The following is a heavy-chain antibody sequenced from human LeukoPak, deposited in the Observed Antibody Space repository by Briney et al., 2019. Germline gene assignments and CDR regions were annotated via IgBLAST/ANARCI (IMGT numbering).Heavy chain of an antibody. V-gene: IGHV3-23*01. D-gene: IGHD3-3*01. Sequence: SGGSLRLSCAASGFTFTSYAMSWVRQAPGRGLEWVSVISGGGSSTYYADSVKGRFTISRDNSKNTLYLQMNSLRGEDTAVYYGAKESGQLDVWGKGTTVTVSS. CDR3: AKESGQLDV. CDR2: ISGGGSST. J-gene: IGHJ6*04. CDR1: GFTFTSYA.